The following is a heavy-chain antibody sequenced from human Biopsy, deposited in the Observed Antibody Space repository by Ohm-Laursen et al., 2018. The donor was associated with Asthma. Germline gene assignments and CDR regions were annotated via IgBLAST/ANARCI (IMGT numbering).Heavy chain of an antibody. V-gene: IGHV2-5*02. J-gene: IGHJ5*02. CDR1: GFSLRTPGAG. Sequence: STQTLTLTCSFSGFSLRTPGAGVGWIRQSPGKALEWLALIYWDDYNLFRPSLKRRLIITKDPSKNQVVLTMTKMDPVDSGTYYCALSQDSGFDDHSPSWFDPWGQGTLVTVSS. CDR2: IYWDDYN. D-gene: IGHD3-9*01. CDR3: ALSQDSGFDDHSPSWFDP.